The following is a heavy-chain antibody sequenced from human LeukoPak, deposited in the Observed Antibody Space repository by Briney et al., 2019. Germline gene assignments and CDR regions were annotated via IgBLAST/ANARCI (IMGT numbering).Heavy chain of an antibody. J-gene: IGHJ4*02. CDR3: AISSYYDILTGYLPYCFDN. CDR1: GDSISSGAYS. V-gene: IGHV4-30-2*01. D-gene: IGHD3-9*01. Sequence: TPSQTLSLTCAASGDSISSGAYSWSCIRQPPGKGLEWLGYISHSGNTYYNPSLKSRATTSVDRTNKQFSLKLSSVTAADTAVYYCAISSYYDILTGYLPYCFDNWGQGTLVTVSS. CDR2: ISHSGNT.